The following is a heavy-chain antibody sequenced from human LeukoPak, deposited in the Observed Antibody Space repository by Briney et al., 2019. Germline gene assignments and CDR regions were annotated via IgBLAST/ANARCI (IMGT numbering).Heavy chain of an antibody. V-gene: IGHV3-66*01. J-gene: IGHJ6*02. CDR3: ASTYYYDSSGYYPHDYYYGMDV. D-gene: IGHD3-22*01. Sequence: GGSLRLSCATSGFTFRRYAMSWVRQAPGKGLEWVSVIYSGGSTYYADSVKGRFTISRDNSKNTLYLQMNSLRAEDTAVYYCASTYYYDSSGYYPHDYYYGMDVWGQGTTVTVSS. CDR1: GFTFRRYA. CDR2: IYSGGST.